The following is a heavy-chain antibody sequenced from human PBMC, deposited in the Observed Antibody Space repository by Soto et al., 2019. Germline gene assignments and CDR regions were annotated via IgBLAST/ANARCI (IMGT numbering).Heavy chain of an antibody. V-gene: IGHV3-64*01. CDR2: ISSNGGST. Sequence: EVQLVESGGGLVQPGGSLRLSCAASGFTFSSYAMHWVRQAPGKGLEYVSAISSNGGSTYYANSVKGRFTISRDNSKNTLYLQMGSLRAEDMAVYYCARYSSSPTGYYGMDVWGQGTTVTVSS. CDR1: GFTFSSYA. J-gene: IGHJ6*02. D-gene: IGHD6-13*01. CDR3: ARYSSSPTGYYGMDV.